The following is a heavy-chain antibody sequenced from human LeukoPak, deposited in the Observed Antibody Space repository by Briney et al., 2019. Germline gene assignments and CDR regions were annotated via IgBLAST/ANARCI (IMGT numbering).Heavy chain of an antibody. Sequence: PSETLSLTCTVSGGSISSYYWSWIRQPAGKGLEWIGRIYTSGSTNYNPSLKSQGTMSVDTSKNQFSLKLSSVTAADTAVYYCARDLESSWYPGAPQKNWFDPWGQGTLVTVSS. CDR3: ARDLESSWYPGAPQKNWFDP. CDR2: IYTSGST. CDR1: GGSISSYY. V-gene: IGHV4-4*07. J-gene: IGHJ5*02. D-gene: IGHD6-13*01.